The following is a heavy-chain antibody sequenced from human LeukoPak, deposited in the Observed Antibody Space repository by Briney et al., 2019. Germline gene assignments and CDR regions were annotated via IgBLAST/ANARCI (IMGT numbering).Heavy chain of an antibody. V-gene: IGHV3-33*08. Sequence: GRSLRLSCAASGFIFSSYGMHWVRQAPGKGLEWVAVIWYDGNSKYYADSVKGRFIISRDNSKNTLYLQMNSLRADDTAMYHCARPAGDYARGGFDIWGQGTLVTVSS. J-gene: IGHJ3*02. CDR1: GFIFSSYG. D-gene: IGHD4-17*01. CDR2: IWYDGNSK. CDR3: ARPAGDYARGGFDI.